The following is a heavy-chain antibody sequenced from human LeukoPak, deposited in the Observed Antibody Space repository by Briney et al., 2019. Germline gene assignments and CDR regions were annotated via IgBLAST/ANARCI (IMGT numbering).Heavy chain of an antibody. Sequence: GESLKISCKGSGYSFTSYWIGWVRQMPGKGLEWMGIIYPGDSDTRYSPSFQGQVTISADKSISTAYLQWSSLKASDTAMYYCARGAIAAAGYYYYYYMDVWGKGTTVTVSS. CDR1: GYSFTSYW. D-gene: IGHD6-13*01. V-gene: IGHV5-51*01. J-gene: IGHJ6*03. CDR3: ARGAIAAAGYYYYYYMDV. CDR2: IYPGDSDT.